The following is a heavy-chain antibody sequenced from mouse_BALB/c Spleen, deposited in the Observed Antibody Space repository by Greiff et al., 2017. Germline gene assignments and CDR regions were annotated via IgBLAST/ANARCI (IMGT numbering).Heavy chain of an antibody. Sequence: EVQVVESGGGLVQPGGSRKLSCAASGFTFSSFGMHWVRQAPEKGLEWVAYISSGSSTIYYADTVKGRFTISRDNPKNTLFLQMTSLRSEDTAMYYCARGGLRGYWYFDVWGAGTTVTVSS. CDR1: GFTFSSFG. J-gene: IGHJ1*01. V-gene: IGHV5-17*02. CDR2: ISSGSSTI. CDR3: ARGGLRGYWYFDV. D-gene: IGHD2-2*01.